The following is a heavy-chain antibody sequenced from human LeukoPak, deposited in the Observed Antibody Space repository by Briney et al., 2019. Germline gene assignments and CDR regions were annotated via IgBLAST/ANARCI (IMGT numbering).Heavy chain of an antibody. CDR2: TNPNSGGT. CDR3: ARAAVTTVLDY. D-gene: IGHD4-11*01. Sequence: ASVKVSCKASGYTFTGYYMHWVRQAPGQGVEWMGWTNPNSGGTNYAQKFQGRVTMTRDTSISTAYMELSRLRSDDTAVYYCARAAVTTVLDYWGQGTLVTVSS. J-gene: IGHJ4*02. V-gene: IGHV1-2*02. CDR1: GYTFTGYY.